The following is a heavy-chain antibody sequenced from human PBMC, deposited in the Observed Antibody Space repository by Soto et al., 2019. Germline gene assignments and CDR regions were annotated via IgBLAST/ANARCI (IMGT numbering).Heavy chain of an antibody. CDR1: GGSVSSGSYY. J-gene: IGHJ4*02. D-gene: IGHD6-19*01. CDR2: IYYSGST. Sequence: NPSETLSLTCTVSGGSVSSGSYYWSWIRQPPGKGLEWIGYIYYSGSTNYNPSLKSRVTISVDTSKNQFSLKLSSVTAADTAVYYCAREYSSGWYYFDYWGQGTLVTVSS. V-gene: IGHV4-61*01. CDR3: AREYSSGWYYFDY.